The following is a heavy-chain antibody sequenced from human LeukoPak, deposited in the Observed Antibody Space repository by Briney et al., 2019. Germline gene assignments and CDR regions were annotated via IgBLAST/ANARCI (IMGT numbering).Heavy chain of an antibody. CDR2: IYSNGST. CDR3: ASSPEIHYGARRRLYYFDY. D-gene: IGHD4/OR15-4a*01. V-gene: IGHV4-4*08. Sequence: SETLSLTCSVSGVSITGYYWSWIRQPPGKRLGWLGYIYSNGSTSYNPSLRSRLTIYQNAHNSLFSLSLGAVTAADTAIYLSASSPEIHYGARRRLYYFDYWGQGKLVIVS. J-gene: IGHJ4*02. CDR1: GVSITGYY.